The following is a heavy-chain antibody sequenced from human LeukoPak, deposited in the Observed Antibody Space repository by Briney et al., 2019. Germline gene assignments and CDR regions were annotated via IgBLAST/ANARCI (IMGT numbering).Heavy chain of an antibody. Sequence: GGSLRLSCAASGFTFSSYSMNWVRQAPGKGLEWVSYISSSSSTIYYADSVKGRFTISRDNAKNSLYLQMNSLRAEDTAVYYCARIFTSSRAYWYFDLWGRGTLVTVSS. CDR3: ARIFTSSRAYWYFDL. CDR2: ISSSSSTI. D-gene: IGHD2-2*01. CDR1: GFTFSSYS. J-gene: IGHJ2*01. V-gene: IGHV3-48*04.